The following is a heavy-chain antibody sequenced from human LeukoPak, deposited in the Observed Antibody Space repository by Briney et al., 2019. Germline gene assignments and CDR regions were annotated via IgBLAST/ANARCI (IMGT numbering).Heavy chain of an antibody. CDR2: ISYDGSNK. V-gene: IGHV3-30-3*01. J-gene: IGHJ3*02. D-gene: IGHD3-10*01. CDR1: GFTFSSYA. CDR3: AKCRGPHNAYDI. Sequence: PGGSLRLSCAASGFTFSSYAMHWVRQAPGKGLEWVAVISYDGSNKYYADSVKGRFTISRDDSKNTLYLQMNSLRAEDTAVYYCAKCRGPHNAYDIWGQGTVVTVSS.